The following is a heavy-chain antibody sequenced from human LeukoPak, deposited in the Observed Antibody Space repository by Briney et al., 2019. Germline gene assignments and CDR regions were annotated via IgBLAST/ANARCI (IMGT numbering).Heavy chain of an antibody. Sequence: PGGSLRLSCAASGFTFSSYSMNWVRQAPGKGLEWVSSISSSSSYIYYADSVKGRFTISRDNAKNSLYLQMNSLRAEDTAVYYCARDLCAGSCYHDAFDIWGQGTMVTVSS. J-gene: IGHJ3*02. CDR1: GFTFSSYS. CDR3: ARDLCAGSCYHDAFDI. CDR2: ISSSSSYI. D-gene: IGHD2-15*01. V-gene: IGHV3-21*01.